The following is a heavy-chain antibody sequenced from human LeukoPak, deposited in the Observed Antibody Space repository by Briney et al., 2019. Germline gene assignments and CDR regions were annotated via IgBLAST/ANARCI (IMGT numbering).Heavy chain of an antibody. CDR1: GFTFSDNG. D-gene: IGHD5-12*01. V-gene: IGHV3-48*02. CDR2: ISSGSSTI. CDR3: AREDSGYDMIDY. J-gene: IGHJ4*02. Sequence: GGSLRLSCVASGFTFSDNGMNWVRQAPGKGLEWVSYISSGSSTIYYADSVKGRFTISRVNAKNSLYLQMDSLRDEDTAVYYCAREDSGYDMIDYWGQGTLVTVSS.